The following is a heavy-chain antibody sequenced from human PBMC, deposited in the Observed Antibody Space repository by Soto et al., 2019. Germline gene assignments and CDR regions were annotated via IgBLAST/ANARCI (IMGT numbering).Heavy chain of an antibody. CDR2: INHSGST. CDR3: ATSTYYDFWSGYLGFDP. Sequence: SETLSLTCAVYGGSFSGYYWSWIRQPPGKGLEWIGEINHSGSTNYNPSLKSRVTISVDTSKNQFSLKLSSVTAADTAVYYCATSTYYDFWSGYLGFDPWGQGTLVTVSS. CDR1: GGSFSGYY. V-gene: IGHV4-34*01. J-gene: IGHJ5*02. D-gene: IGHD3-3*01.